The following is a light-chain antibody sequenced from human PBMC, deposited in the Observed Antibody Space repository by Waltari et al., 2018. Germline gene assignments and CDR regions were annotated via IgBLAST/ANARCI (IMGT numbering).Light chain of an antibody. CDR1: QSIGNNY. Sequence: EIVLTRYPGTLSLSQGEKATLSCRASQSIGNNYLAWYQQKPGQAPKLLIRGTSSMDTGTSDRFRGSGSGTDFTLTISSLEPEDFAVYFCQQAATVPWTFGQGTKVEIK. CDR2: GTS. CDR3: QQAATVPWT. J-gene: IGKJ1*01. V-gene: IGKV3-20*01.